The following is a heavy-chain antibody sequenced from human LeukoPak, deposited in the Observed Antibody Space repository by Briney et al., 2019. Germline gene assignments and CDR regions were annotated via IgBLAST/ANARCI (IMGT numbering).Heavy chain of an antibody. D-gene: IGHD5-12*01. CDR1: GCLINSGYC. Sequence: PSETLSLTCSVSGCLINSGYCWGCFRQSPGKGLEWIGSIYSTGTTYDNRSLKRRVSISVDPSKNQFSLKLRSVTAADTAVYYCASRATVANIYFDSWGQGNLVTVSS. J-gene: IGHJ4*02. CDR2: IYSTGTT. V-gene: IGHV4-38-2*02. CDR3: ASRATVANIYFDS.